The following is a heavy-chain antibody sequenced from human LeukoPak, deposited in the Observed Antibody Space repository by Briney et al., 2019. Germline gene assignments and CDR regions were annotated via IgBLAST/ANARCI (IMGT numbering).Heavy chain of an antibody. CDR3: AHRQLITFGGVTTPPFDY. D-gene: IGHD3-16*01. Sequence: VSGPTLVNPTQTLTLTCTFSGFSLSTSGVGVGWIRQPPGKALEWLALIYWDDDKRYSPSLKSRLTITKDTSKNQVVLTMTNMDPVDTATYYCAHRQLITFGGVTTPPFDYWGQGTLVTVSS. CDR1: GFSLSTSGVG. J-gene: IGHJ4*02. V-gene: IGHV2-5*02. CDR2: IYWDDDK.